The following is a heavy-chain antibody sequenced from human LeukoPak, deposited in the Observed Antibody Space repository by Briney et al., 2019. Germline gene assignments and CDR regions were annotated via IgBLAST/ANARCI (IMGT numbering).Heavy chain of an antibody. V-gene: IGHV3-74*01. CDR2: INSDGSNT. Sequence: GGSLRLSCTTSGFTVTNYWMHWVRQAPGKGLVWVSRINSDGSNTNYAGSVKGRFTISRDNARNALYLQMNSLRAEDTAVYYCAGGLSDYYYTVGYWGQGTLVTVSS. CDR3: AGGLSDYYYTVGY. CDR1: GFTVTNYW. J-gene: IGHJ4*02. D-gene: IGHD3-22*01.